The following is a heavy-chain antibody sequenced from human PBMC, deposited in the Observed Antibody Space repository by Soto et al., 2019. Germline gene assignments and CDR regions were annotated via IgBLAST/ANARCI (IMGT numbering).Heavy chain of an antibody. CDR1: GFTFSSYG. J-gene: IGHJ4*02. CDR2: IWYDGSNK. V-gene: IGHV3-33*01. Sequence: QVQLVESGGGVVQPGRSLRLSCAASGFTFSSYGMHWVRQAPGKGLEWVAVIWYDGSNKYYADSVKGRFTISRDNSKNTLYLQMNSLRAEDTAVYYCARGLDDYGDYTIDYWGQGTLVTVSS. CDR3: ARGLDDYGDYTIDY. D-gene: IGHD4-17*01.